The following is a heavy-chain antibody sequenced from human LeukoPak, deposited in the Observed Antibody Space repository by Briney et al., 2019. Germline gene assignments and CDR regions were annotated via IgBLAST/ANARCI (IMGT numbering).Heavy chain of an antibody. J-gene: IGHJ4*02. CDR2: ISPYNGNT. V-gene: IGHV1-18*01. D-gene: IGHD3-16*01. CDR3: TTWGGGGH. CDR1: GYTFTTFG. Sequence: ASMKVSCTASGYTFTTFGITWIRQSPGQGLEWMGWISPYNGNTNYGLKFQGRLTLTTDTATSTAYMELRSLQSDDSAVYDCTTWGGGGHWGQGTLVSVSS.